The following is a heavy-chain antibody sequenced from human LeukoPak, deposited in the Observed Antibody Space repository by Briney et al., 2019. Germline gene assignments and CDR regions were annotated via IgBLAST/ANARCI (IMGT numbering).Heavy chain of an antibody. V-gene: IGHV3-66*01. CDR3: ARANYDILTGYLYYFDY. J-gene: IGHJ4*02. CDR1: GFTVSSNY. Sequence: GGSLRLSCAASGFTVSSNYMSWVRQAPGKGLEWVSVIYSGGSTYYADSVEGRFTISRDNSKNTLYLQMNSLRAEDTAVYYCARANYDILTGYLYYFDYWGQGTLVTVSS. D-gene: IGHD3-9*01. CDR2: IYSGGST.